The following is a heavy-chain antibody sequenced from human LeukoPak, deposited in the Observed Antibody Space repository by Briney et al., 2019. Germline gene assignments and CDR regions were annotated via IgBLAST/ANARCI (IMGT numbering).Heavy chain of an antibody. J-gene: IGHJ4*02. V-gene: IGHV4-31*03. D-gene: IGHD3-22*01. CDR2: IYYSGGT. Sequence: SQTLSLTCTVSGGSISSGGYYWSWIRQHPGKGLEWIGYIYYSGGTYYNPSLKSRVTISVDTSKNQFSLKLSSVTAADTAVYYCARGRGDYYDSSGYYDYWGQGTLVTVSS. CDR1: GGSISSGGYY. CDR3: ARGRGDYYDSSGYYDY.